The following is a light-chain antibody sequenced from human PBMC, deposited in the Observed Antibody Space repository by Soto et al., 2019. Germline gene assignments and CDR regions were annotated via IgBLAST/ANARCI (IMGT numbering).Light chain of an antibody. CDR2: GAS. CDR1: QRVSSNH. V-gene: IGKV3-20*01. J-gene: IGKJ4*01. Sequence: VFWRSRVSPCHCQEERATLSCSACQRVSSNHLAWYQQKPGQAPRLLTYGASSRATGIPARFSGSGSGTDFTLTISSLEPEDFAVYYCQQYSSSPLTFGERTKV. CDR3: QQYSSSPLT.